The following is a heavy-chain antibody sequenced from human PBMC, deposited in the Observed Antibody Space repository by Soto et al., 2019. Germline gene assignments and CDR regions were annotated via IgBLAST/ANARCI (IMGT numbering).Heavy chain of an antibody. CDR3: ARGGTMITFGGLIVIS. V-gene: IGHV1-8*01. J-gene: IGHJ5*02. D-gene: IGHD3-16*02. Sequence: GASVKVSCKASGYTFTSYDINWVRQATGQGLEWMGWMNPSSGSTGYAQKFQGRVTMTRNTSISTAYMELSSLRSEDSAVYYCARGGTMITFGGLIVISWGQGTLVTVSS. CDR2: MNPSSGST. CDR1: GYTFTSYD.